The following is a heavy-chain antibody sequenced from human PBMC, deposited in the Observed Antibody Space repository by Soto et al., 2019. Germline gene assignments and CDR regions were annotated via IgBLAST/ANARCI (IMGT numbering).Heavy chain of an antibody. V-gene: IGHV4-4*07. J-gene: IGHJ3*02. Sequence: SLTCTVSGGSISSYYWSWIRQPAGKGLEWIGRIYTSGSTNYNPSLKSRVTMSVDTSKNQFSLKLSSVTAADTAVYYCARDPYYYDSSGYYYGSAFDIWGQGTMVTVSS. CDR3: ARDPYYYDSSGYYYGSAFDI. D-gene: IGHD3-22*01. CDR1: GGSISSYY. CDR2: IYTSGST.